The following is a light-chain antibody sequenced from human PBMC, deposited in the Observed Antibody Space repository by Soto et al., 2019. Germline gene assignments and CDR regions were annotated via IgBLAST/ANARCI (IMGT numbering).Light chain of an antibody. CDR1: SSNIGAGYD. CDR2: GNT. V-gene: IGLV1-40*01. CDR3: QSYDSSLSGDV. J-gene: IGLJ1*01. Sequence: QSVLTQPPSVSGAPGQRVTMSCTGSSSNIGAGYDVHWYQQLPGTAPKLLISGNTNRPSGVPDRFSGSKSGTSASLAITGLQAEDEADYYCQSYDSSLSGDVFGTGTQLTVL.